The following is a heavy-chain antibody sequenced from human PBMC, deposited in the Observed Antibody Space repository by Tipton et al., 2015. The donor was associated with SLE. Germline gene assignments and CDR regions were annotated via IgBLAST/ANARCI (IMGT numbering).Heavy chain of an antibody. V-gene: IGHV4-39*07. Sequence: TLSLTCTVSGGSISSGSYYWSWIRQPPGKGLEWIGEINHSGRTNYNPSLKSRVTISVDTSKNQFSLKLSSVTAADTAVYYCARGSRQWIVVDYYYYGMDVWGQGTTVTVSS. CDR3: ARGSRQWIVVDYYYYGMDV. CDR2: INHSGRT. J-gene: IGHJ6*02. D-gene: IGHD2-15*01. CDR1: GGSISSGSYY.